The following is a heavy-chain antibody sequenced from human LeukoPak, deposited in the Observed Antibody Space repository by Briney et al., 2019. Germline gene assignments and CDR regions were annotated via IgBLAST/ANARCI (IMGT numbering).Heavy chain of an antibody. V-gene: IGHV4-59*01. CDR2: IQNSVTTY. Sequence: SETLSLTCTVSGGSLSRYYWSWVGQPPGKGLAWIGYIQNSVTTYTDNPSLQSRVTISVDTSKNQFSLKVTSVTAADTAVYYCVRSPQLDPWGQGTLVTVSS. CDR3: VRSPQLDP. CDR1: GGSLSRYY. J-gene: IGHJ5*02.